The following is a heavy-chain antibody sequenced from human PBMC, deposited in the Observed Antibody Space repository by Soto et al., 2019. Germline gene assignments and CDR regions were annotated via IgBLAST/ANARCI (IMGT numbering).Heavy chain of an antibody. Sequence: GGSLRLSCAASGFTFSSYSMNWVRQAPGKGLEWVSSISSSSSSYIYYADSVKGRFTISRDNAKNSLYLQMNSLRAEDTAVYYCARGPRGVYYGMDVWGQGTTVTVSS. J-gene: IGHJ6*02. CDR2: ISSSSSSYI. D-gene: IGHD3-10*01. V-gene: IGHV3-21*01. CDR3: ARGPRGVYYGMDV. CDR1: GFTFSSYS.